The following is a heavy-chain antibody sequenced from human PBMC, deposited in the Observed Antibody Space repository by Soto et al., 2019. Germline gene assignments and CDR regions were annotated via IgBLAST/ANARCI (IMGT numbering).Heavy chain of an antibody. CDR1: GYTFTGYY. J-gene: IGHJ5*02. CDR2: INPNSGGT. V-gene: IGHV1-2*02. CDR3: AAEGIAARPLRFDP. D-gene: IGHD6-13*01. Sequence: ASVKVSCKASGYTFTGYYMHWVRQAPGQGLEWMGWINPNSGGTNYAQKFQGRVTVTRDTSISTAYMELSGLRSDDTAVYYCAAEGIAARPLRFDPWGQGTLVTVSS.